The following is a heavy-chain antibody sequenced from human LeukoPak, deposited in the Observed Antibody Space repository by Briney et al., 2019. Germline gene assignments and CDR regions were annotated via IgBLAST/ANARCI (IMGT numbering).Heavy chain of an antibody. D-gene: IGHD6-13*01. CDR1: GFTFGDYA. Sequence: PGRSLRLSCTASGFTFGDYAMSWVRQAPGKGLEWVGFIRSKAYGGTTEYAASVKGRFTISRDDSKSIAYLQMNSLKTEDTAVYYCTREGSSSWYGYWGQGTLVTVSS. CDR2: IRSKAYGGTT. J-gene: IGHJ4*02. V-gene: IGHV3-49*04. CDR3: TREGSSSWYGY.